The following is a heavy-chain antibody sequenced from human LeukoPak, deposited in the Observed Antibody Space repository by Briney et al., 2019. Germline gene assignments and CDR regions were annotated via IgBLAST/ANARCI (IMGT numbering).Heavy chain of an antibody. D-gene: IGHD5-12*01. Sequence: GGYLRLSCAASGFTFSRYCMTWVRQAPGKGLVWVSRINSDGSSTSYADSVKGRFTISRDNAKNTLYLQMNTLRAEDTAIYFCARDREWLRPQDYWGQGTLVTVSS. CDR2: INSDGSST. V-gene: IGHV3-74*01. J-gene: IGHJ4*02. CDR1: GFTFSRYC. CDR3: ARDREWLRPQDY.